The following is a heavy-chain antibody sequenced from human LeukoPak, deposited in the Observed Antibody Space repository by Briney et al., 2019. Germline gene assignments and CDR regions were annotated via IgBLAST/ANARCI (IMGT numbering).Heavy chain of an antibody. CDR2: INAGNGNT. CDR1: GYTFTSYA. CDR3: ARVFDSSGWSDFDY. J-gene: IGHJ4*02. V-gene: IGHV1-3*01. Sequence: ASVEVSCKASGYTFTSYAMHWVRQAPGQRLEWMGWINAGNGNTKYSQKFQGRVTITRDTSASTAYMELSSLRSEDTAVYYCARVFDSSGWSDFDYWGQGTLVTVSS. D-gene: IGHD6-19*01.